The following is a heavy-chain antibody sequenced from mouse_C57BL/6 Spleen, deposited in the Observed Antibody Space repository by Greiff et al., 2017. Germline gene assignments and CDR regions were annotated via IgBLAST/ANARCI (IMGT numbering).Heavy chain of an antibody. Sequence: DVKLQESGPGLVKPSQSLSLTCSVTGYSITSGYYWNWIRQFPGNKLEWMGYISYDGSNNYNPSLKNRISITRDTSKNQFFLKLNSVTTEDTATYYCARRGDWDEGYYAMDYWGQGTSVTVSS. J-gene: IGHJ4*01. D-gene: IGHD4-1*01. CDR3: ARRGDWDEGYYAMDY. CDR1: GYSITSGYY. V-gene: IGHV3-6*01. CDR2: ISYDGSN.